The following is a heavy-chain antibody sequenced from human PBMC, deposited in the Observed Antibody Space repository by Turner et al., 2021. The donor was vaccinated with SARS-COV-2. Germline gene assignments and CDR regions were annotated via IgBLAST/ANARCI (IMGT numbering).Heavy chain of an antibody. D-gene: IGHD3-22*01. CDR3: AGEEVVFRASHTLYYYGMDV. CDR1: VGSISSSSYS. V-gene: IGHV4-39*01. CDR2: IYYSGST. J-gene: IGHJ6*02. Sequence: QLQLQESGPGLVKPSETLSLTCTVSVGSISSSSYSWGWIRQPPGKGLEWIGSIYYSGSTYYNPSLKSRVTISVDTSKNQFSLKLSSVTAADTAVYYCAGEEVVFRASHTLYYYGMDVWGQGTTVTVSS.